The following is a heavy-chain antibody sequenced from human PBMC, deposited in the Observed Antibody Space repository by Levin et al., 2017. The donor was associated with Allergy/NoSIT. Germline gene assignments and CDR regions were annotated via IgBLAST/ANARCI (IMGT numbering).Heavy chain of an antibody. Sequence: SETLSLTCAVYGGSFSGYYCYWIRQPPGKGLEWIGEINRSGSTNYNPSLKSRVTISIDTSKNQFSRNLSSVTAADTAMYYCAISGATTVVPLDWGQGTLVTVSS. D-gene: IGHD4-23*01. J-gene: IGHJ4*02. CDR2: INRSGST. CDR3: AISGATTVVPLD. CDR1: GGSFSGYY. V-gene: IGHV4-34*01.